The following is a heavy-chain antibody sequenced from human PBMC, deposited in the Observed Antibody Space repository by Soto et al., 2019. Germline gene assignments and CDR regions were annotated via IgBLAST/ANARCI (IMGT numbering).Heavy chain of an antibody. CDR2: MNPNSGNT. J-gene: IGHJ6*02. V-gene: IGHV1-8*01. CDR3: AREGVVGGNSGNYYYYGMDV. Sequence: ASVKVSCKASGYTFTSYDINWVRQATGQGLEWMGWMNPNSGNTGYAQKFQGRVTMTRNTSISTAYMELNSLRAEDTAVYYCAREGVVGGNSGNYYYYGMDVWGQGTTVTVSS. D-gene: IGHD2-21*02. CDR1: GYTFTSYD.